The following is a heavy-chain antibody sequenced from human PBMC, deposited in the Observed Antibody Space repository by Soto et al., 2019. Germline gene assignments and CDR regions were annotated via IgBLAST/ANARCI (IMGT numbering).Heavy chain of an antibody. J-gene: IGHJ6*02. CDR2: IIPIFGTA. CDR1: GGTFSSYA. CDR3: ARDRCSGGSCYGMDV. D-gene: IGHD2-15*01. V-gene: IGHV1-69*13. Sequence: SVKVSCKASGGTFSSYAISWVRQAPGQGLEWMGGIIPIFGTANYAQKFQGRATITADESTSTAYVELSSLRSEDTAVYYCARDRCSGGSCYGMDVWGQGTTVTVSS.